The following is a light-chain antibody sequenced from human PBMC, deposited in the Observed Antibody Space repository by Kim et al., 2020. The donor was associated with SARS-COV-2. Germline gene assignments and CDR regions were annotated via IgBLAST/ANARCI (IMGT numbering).Light chain of an antibody. CDR1: QGLNINS. V-gene: IGKV3-20*01. J-gene: IGKJ2*01. Sequence: SLGEGNSLSCRTRQGLNINSIVGYQQKPGQASRRLVYGESMATGIPDRFSGSGYGTGFTLTISRLEPEYSAMYYWQQYCRSPPYTFGQGTKLDI. CDR2: GES. CDR3: QQYCRSPPYT.